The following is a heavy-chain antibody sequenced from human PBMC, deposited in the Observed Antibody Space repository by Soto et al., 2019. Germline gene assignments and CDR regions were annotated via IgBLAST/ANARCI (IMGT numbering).Heavy chain of an antibody. CDR1: GGSISSYY. CDR2: IYYSGST. Sequence: SETLSLTCTVSGGSISSYYWSWIRQPPGKGLEWIGYIYYSGSTNYNPSLKSRVTISVDTSKNQFSLKLSSVTAADTAVYYCARAKGFGELPTYYYGMDVWGQGTTVTVPS. J-gene: IGHJ6*02. V-gene: IGHV4-59*01. CDR3: ARAKGFGELPTYYYGMDV. D-gene: IGHD3-10*01.